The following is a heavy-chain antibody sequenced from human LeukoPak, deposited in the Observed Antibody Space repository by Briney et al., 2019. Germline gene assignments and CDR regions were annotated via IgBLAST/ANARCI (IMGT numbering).Heavy chain of an antibody. D-gene: IGHD3-16*01. CDR3: ARPTSYGYYFDS. Sequence: SVKVSCKASGGTFSSYAISWVRQAPGQGLEWMGGIIPIFGTANYAQKFQGRVTITADESTSTAYMELSSLRSEDTAVYYCARPTSYGYYFDSWGQGTLVTVSS. V-gene: IGHV1-69*13. J-gene: IGHJ4*02. CDR1: GGTFSSYA. CDR2: IIPIFGTA.